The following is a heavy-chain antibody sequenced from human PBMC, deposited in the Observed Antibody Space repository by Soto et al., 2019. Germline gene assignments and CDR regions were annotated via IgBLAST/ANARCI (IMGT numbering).Heavy chain of an antibody. Sequence: PWWSLRLSCSASVFTFSSYAVSWVRQAPGKGPEWISSISGSGSTIYYADSVKGRFTISRDNSKNTLYLQMSSLRAEDTAVYYCAKVFYYYDSSGYYYFDYW. CDR3: AKVFYYYDSSGYYYFDY. D-gene: IGHD3-22*01. J-gene: IGHJ4*01. CDR2: ISGSGSTI. V-gene: IGHV3-23*01. CDR1: VFTFSSYA.